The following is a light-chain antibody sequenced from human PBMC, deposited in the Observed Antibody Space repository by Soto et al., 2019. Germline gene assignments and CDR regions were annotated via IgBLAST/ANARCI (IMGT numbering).Light chain of an antibody. V-gene: IGKV1-16*01. Sequence: DIQMTQSPSSLSASVGDRVTIICRASQGINSYLAWFQQKPGKAPKSLIYDATSLQSGVPSRFRGSGSWTNFRLPIRRLQPEEVGTYFCQPYERFPPPFGGGTKLEI. CDR2: DAT. CDR3: QPYERFPPP. CDR1: QGINSY. J-gene: IGKJ4*01.